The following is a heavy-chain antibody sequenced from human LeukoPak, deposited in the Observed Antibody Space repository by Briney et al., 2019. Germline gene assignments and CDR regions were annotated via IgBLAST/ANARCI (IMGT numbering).Heavy chain of an antibody. CDR3: ARHAYGVTPIDY. CDR1: GGSISTYS. V-gene: IGHV4-59*08. D-gene: IGHD4-23*01. J-gene: IGHJ4*02. Sequence: ASGTLSLTCSVSGGSISTYSRSWIRQPPGKGLEWSGYIYYSGSTNYNPSLKSRVTISVDTSKNQFSLKLSSVTAADTAVYYCARHAYGVTPIDYWGQGTLVTVSS. CDR2: IYYSGST.